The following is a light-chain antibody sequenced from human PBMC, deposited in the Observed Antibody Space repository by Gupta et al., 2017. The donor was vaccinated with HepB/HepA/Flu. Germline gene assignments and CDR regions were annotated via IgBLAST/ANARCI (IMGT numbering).Light chain of an antibody. Sequence: DIQMTQTPSSLSASVGDRVTITCRASPSISSYLNWYQQKPGKAPTVLIYAASSLKSGVPSRFSGSGSGTDFTLTISRLQPEDFATYYCQQCHSIPCSFGQGTKLEI. V-gene: IGKV1-39*01. CDR2: AAS. CDR1: PSISSY. CDR3: QQCHSIPCS. J-gene: IGKJ2*04.